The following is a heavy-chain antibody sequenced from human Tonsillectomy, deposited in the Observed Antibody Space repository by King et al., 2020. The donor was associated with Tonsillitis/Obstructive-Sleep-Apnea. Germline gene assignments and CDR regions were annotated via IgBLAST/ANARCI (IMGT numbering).Heavy chain of an antibody. CDR2: IDAGSGNT. D-gene: IGHD1-14*01. CDR1: GYTFTAYA. CDR3: ARSLGGNYQSFDYMDV. V-gene: IGHV1-3*01. J-gene: IGHJ6*03. Sequence: QLVQSGAEVQKPGASVKLSCKTSGYTFTAYAVHWVRQAPGQRPEWMAWIDAGSGNTMSSLSFRGRLTVAWDTSASEVYLEVSSLRSDDTAVYYCARSLGGNYQSFDYMDVWGKGTTVTVSS.